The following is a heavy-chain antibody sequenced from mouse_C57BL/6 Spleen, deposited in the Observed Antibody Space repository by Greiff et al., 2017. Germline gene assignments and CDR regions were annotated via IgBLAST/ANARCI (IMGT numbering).Heavy chain of an antibody. CDR1: GYSFTGYY. D-gene: IGHD2-4*01. CDR2: INPSTGGT. CDR3: ASYYEGFAY. J-gene: IGHJ3*01. V-gene: IGHV1-42*01. Sequence: EVQLQQSGPELVKPGASVKISCKASGYSFTGYYMNWVKQSPEKSLEWIGDINPSTGGTTYNQKFKAKATLTVDKSSSTAYMQLKSLTSEDPAVYYCASYYEGFAYWGQGTLVTVSA.